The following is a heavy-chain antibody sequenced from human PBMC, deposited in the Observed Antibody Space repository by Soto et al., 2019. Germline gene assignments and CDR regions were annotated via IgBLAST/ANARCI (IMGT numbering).Heavy chain of an antibody. CDR3: ASGGLTGARYFDY. CDR1: GGSISSGGYY. CDR2: IYYSGST. V-gene: IGHV4-31*03. J-gene: IGHJ4*02. Sequence: SETLSLTCTVSGGSISSGGYYWSWIRQHPGKGLEWIGYIYYSGSTYYNPSLKSRVTISVDTSKNQFSLKLSSVTAADTAVYYCASGGLTGARYFDYWGQGTLVTVSS. D-gene: IGHD7-27*01.